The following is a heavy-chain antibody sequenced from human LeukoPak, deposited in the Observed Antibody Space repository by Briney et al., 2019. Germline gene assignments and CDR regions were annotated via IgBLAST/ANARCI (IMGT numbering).Heavy chain of an antibody. V-gene: IGHV4-39*01. CDR2: IYDSGST. D-gene: IGHD1-26*01. CDR1: GASISGSGYY. Sequence: SETLSLTCTVSGASISGSGYYWGWIRQPPGEGLEWIGNIYDSGSTYYNASLQSRVTISIDTSKNQVSLRLSSVTAADTAMYYCAKSGGYGLIDYWGQGTLVTVSS. J-gene: IGHJ4*02. CDR3: AKSGGYGLIDY.